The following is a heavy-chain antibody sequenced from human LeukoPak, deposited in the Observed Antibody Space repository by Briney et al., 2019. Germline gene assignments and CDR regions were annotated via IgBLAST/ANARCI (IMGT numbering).Heavy chain of an antibody. CDR2: IWYDGSNK. J-gene: IGHJ4*02. D-gene: IGHD5-12*01. V-gene: IGHV3-33*01. CDR1: GFTFSSYG. CDR3: ARGRGDSGYDSFDY. Sequence: TGGSLRLSCAASGFTFSSYGMHWVRQAPGKGLEWVAVIWYDGSNKYYADSVKGRFTISRDNSKNTLYLQMNSLRAEDTAVYYCARGRGDSGYDSFDYWGQGTLVTVSS.